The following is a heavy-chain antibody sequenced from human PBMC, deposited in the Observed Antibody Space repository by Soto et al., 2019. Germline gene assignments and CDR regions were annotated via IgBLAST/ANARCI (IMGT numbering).Heavy chain of an antibody. CDR1: GFTFSSYG. CDR3: ARDLKQLVGSSHNYYYYGMDV. D-gene: IGHD6-6*01. Sequence: SLRLSCAASGFTFSSYGMHWVRQAPGKGLEWVAVIWYDGSNKYYADSVKGRFTISRDNSKNTLYLQMNSLRAEDTAVYYCARDLKQLVGSSHNYYYYGMDVWGQGTTVTVSS. CDR2: IWYDGSNK. J-gene: IGHJ6*02. V-gene: IGHV3-33*01.